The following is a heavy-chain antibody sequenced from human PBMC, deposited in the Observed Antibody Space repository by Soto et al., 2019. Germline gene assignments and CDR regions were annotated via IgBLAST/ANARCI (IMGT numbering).Heavy chain of an antibody. CDR2: IYYSGST. Sequence: SETLSLTCTVSGGSISSSSYYWGWIRQPPGKGLEWIGSIYYSGSTYYNPSLKSRVTISVDTSKNQFSLKLSSVTAADTAVYYCARLTDVVVPAAHFDYWGQGTLVTVSS. CDR1: GGSISSSSYY. V-gene: IGHV4-39*01. CDR3: ARLTDVVVPAAHFDY. D-gene: IGHD2-2*01. J-gene: IGHJ4*02.